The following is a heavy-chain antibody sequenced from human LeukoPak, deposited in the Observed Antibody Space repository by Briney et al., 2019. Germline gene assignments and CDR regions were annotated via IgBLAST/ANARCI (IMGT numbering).Heavy chain of an antibody. CDR2: ISSNGGST. CDR1: GFTFSSYA. V-gene: IGHV3-64D*06. CDR3: VSPKKYYDYVGGTYRYIAFDS. J-gene: IGHJ4*02. D-gene: IGHD3-16*02. Sequence: GGSLRLSCAASGFTFSSYAMHWVRQAPGKGLEYVSVISSNGGSTYYADSVKGRFTISRDNSKNTLYLQMSSLRAEDTAVYYCVSPKKYYDYVGGTYRYIAFDSWGQGTLVTVSS.